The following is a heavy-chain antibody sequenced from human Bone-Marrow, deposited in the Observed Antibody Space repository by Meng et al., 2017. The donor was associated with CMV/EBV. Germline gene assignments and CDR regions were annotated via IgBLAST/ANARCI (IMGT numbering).Heavy chain of an antibody. CDR3: ARDHGIVGATRFDY. V-gene: IGHV1-69*10. CDR1: GYTFTGYY. Sequence: SVKVSCKASGYTFTGYYMHWVRQAPGQGLEWMGGIIPILGIANYAQKFQGRVTITADKSTSTAYMELSSLRSEDTAVYYCARDHGIVGATRFDYWGQGTLVTVSS. CDR2: IIPILGIA. J-gene: IGHJ4*02. D-gene: IGHD1-26*01.